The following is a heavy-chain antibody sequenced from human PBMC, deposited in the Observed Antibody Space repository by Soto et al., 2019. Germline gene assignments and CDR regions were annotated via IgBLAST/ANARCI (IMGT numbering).Heavy chain of an antibody. V-gene: IGHV4-30-4*01. D-gene: IGHD2-21*02. CDR3: ASLVVTAHNWFDP. J-gene: IGHJ5*02. Sequence: QVQLQESGPGLVKPSQTLSLTCTVSGGSISSGDYYWSWIRQPPGKGLEWIGYIYYSGSTDYNPSLTCRVTISVDTSKNQFSLKLSSVTAADTAVYYCASLVVTAHNWFDPWGQGTLVTVSS. CDR1: GGSISSGDYY. CDR2: IYYSGST.